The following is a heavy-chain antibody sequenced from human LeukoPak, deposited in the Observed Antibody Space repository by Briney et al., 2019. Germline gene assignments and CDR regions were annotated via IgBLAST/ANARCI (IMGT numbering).Heavy chain of an antibody. D-gene: IGHD5-12*01. Sequence: PSQTLSLTCTVSGGSISSGSYYWSWIRQPAGKGLEWIGRIYTSGCTNYNPSLKSRVTISVDTSKNQFSLKLSSVTAADTAVYYCARGLRATKPEFDYWGQGTLVTVSS. CDR2: IYTSGCT. V-gene: IGHV4-61*02. CDR1: GGSISSGSYY. J-gene: IGHJ4*02. CDR3: ARGLRATKPEFDY.